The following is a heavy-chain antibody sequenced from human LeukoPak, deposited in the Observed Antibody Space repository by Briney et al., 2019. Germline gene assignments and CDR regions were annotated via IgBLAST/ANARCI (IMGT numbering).Heavy chain of an antibody. CDR1: GFTFSSSW. Sequence: GGSLILSCAASGFTFSSSWMHWVRQAPGKGLVWVSRINGGGSSTDYADSVKGRFTISRDNAKNTLYLEMNSLRAEDTAVYYCARVNIGDGVWGKGTTVTVSS. J-gene: IGHJ6*04. CDR2: INGGGSST. CDR3: ARVNIGDGV. V-gene: IGHV3-74*01. D-gene: IGHD2/OR15-2a*01.